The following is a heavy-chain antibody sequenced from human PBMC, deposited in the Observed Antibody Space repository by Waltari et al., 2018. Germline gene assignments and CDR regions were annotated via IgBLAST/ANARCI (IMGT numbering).Heavy chain of an antibody. J-gene: IGHJ5*02. D-gene: IGHD3-16*02. CDR3: ARDQYDYIWGSYRSSWFDP. V-gene: IGHV4-34*01. CDR2: INPSGRT. Sequence: QVQLQQWGAGLLKPSETLSLTCAVYGGSFRGYYWSWIRQPPGKGLEWIGEINPSGRTNYNPSLKIRSTISVDTYDNQCSLKLSSVTAADTAVYYCARDQYDYIWGSYRSSWFDPWGQGTLVTVSS. CDR1: GGSFRGYY.